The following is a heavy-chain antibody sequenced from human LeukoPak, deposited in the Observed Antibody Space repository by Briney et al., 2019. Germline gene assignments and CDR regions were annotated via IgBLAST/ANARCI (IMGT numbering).Heavy chain of an antibody. J-gene: IGHJ4*02. V-gene: IGHV3-7*03. CDR1: GFIFTNYF. Sequence: GGSLRLSCAASGFIFTNYFMSWVRQAPGKGLEWVASIKHDGSEKYCVDSVRGRFTISRDNAKNSLFLQMNSLRAEDTAVYYCARDNGWSADFWGQGTLVTVSS. CDR3: ARDNGWSADF. D-gene: IGHD2-15*01. CDR2: IKHDGSEK.